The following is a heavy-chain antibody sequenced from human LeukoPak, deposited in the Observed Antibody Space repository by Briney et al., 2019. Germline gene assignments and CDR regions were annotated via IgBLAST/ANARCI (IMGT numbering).Heavy chain of an antibody. V-gene: IGHV3-23*01. Sequence: GGSLRLSCAASGFTFSSYAMNWVRQAPGKGLEWVSGISGSGGSTYYADSVKGRFTISRDNSKNTVYLQMNSLRAEDTAVYYCAKDLSGSYIRGFDYWGQGTLVTVPS. CDR3: AKDLSGSYIRGFDY. D-gene: IGHD1-26*01. CDR1: GFTFSSYA. CDR2: ISGSGGST. J-gene: IGHJ4*02.